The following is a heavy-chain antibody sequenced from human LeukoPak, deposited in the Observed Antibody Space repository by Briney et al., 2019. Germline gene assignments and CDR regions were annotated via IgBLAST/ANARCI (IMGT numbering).Heavy chain of an antibody. J-gene: IGHJ4*02. CDR1: GYTFTSYD. Sequence: ASVKVSCKASGYTFTSYDINWVRQATGQGLEWIGWMNPNSGNTGYAQKFQDRVTITRNTSISTAYTELSSLRSEDTGVYYCARGGNDYDSTAVGHWGQGTLVTVSS. CDR3: ARGGNDYDSTAVGH. CDR2: MNPNSGNT. V-gene: IGHV1-8*01. D-gene: IGHD3-22*01.